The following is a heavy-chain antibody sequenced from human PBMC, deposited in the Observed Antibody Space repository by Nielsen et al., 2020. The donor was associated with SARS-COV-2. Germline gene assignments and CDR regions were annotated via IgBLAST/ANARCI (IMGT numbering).Heavy chain of an antibody. D-gene: IGHD3-3*01. J-gene: IGHJ6*02. V-gene: IGHV4-30-2*04. CDR2: IYYSGST. Sequence: WIRQPPGKGLEWIGYIYYSGSTYYNPSLKSRVTISVDTSKNQFSLKLSSVTAADTAVYYCARNLLASITIFGVVSHYGMDVWGQGTTVTVSS. CDR3: ARNLLASITIFGVVSHYGMDV.